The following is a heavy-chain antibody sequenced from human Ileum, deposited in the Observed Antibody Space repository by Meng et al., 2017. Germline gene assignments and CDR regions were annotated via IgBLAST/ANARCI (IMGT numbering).Heavy chain of an antibody. V-gene: IGHV4-38-2*01. CDR3: ASLNWGSPLDY. CDR2: IYHSGST. CDR1: GFSIKSVTY. D-gene: IGHD3-16*01. J-gene: IGHJ4*02. Sequence: SETLSLTCSVSGFSIKSVTYWGWIRQPPGKGLEFIGTIYHSGSTYYNSSLKSRVTISVDTSKNEFSLKLTSVTAADTAVYFCASLNWGSPLDYWGQGNRVTGYS.